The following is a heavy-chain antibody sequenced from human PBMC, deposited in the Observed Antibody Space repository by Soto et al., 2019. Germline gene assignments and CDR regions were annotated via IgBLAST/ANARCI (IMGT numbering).Heavy chain of an antibody. CDR3: TRVHIGRYYGSGSYILDFTLEPYYYYGMDV. D-gene: IGHD3-10*01. V-gene: IGHV3-49*03. J-gene: IGHJ6*02. Sequence: GGSLRLSCTASGFTFGDYAMSWFRQAPGKGLEWVGFIRSKAYGGTTEYAASVKGRFTISRDDSKSIAYLQMNSLKTEDTAVYYCTRVHIGRYYGSGSYILDFTLEPYYYYGMDVWGQGTTVTVSS. CDR2: IRSKAYGGTT. CDR1: GFTFGDYA.